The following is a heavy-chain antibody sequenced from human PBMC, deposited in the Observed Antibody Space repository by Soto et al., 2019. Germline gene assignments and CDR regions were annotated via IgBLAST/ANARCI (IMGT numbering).Heavy chain of an antibody. J-gene: IGHJ3*02. CDR3: ARGLDKSAGGAFDI. Sequence: QVQLVETGGGVVQPGRSLRLSCAASRFTCSRSAMHWVRQAPGKGLEWVAVISHDENNKDYADSVKGRFTISRDNSKNTMSLQMNSVRAEDTAVYYCARGLDKSAGGAFDIWRQGTMVTVSS. D-gene: IGHD3-16*01. CDR1: RFTCSRSA. V-gene: IGHV3-33*01. CDR2: ISHDENNK.